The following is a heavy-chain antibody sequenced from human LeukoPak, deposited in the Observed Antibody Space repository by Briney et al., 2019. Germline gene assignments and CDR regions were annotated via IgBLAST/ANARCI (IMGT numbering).Heavy chain of an antibody. J-gene: IGHJ4*02. CDR2: IYYTGST. CDR1: GGSISSSSYY. Sequence: KPSETLSLTCTVSGGSISSSSYYWSWIRQPPGKGLEWIGYIYYTGSTNCNPSLKSRVTISVDTSKNQFSLKLSSVTAEDTAKYYCARHLGVTMVRGANAPFHYWGQGTLVTVSS. V-gene: IGHV4-61*05. D-gene: IGHD3-10*01. CDR3: ARHLGVTMVRGANAPFHY.